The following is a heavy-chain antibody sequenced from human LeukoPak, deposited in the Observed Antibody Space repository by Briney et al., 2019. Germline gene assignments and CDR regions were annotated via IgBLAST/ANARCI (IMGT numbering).Heavy chain of an antibody. CDR2: IIPILGIA. Sequence: SVKVSCKASGGTFSSYAISWVRQAPGQGLEWMGRIIPILGIANYAQKFQGRVTITADKSTSTAYMELSSLRSEDTAVYYCARDLPGYSSSWYVHLEYWGQGTLVTVSS. CDR3: ARDLPGYSSSWYVHLEY. D-gene: IGHD6-13*01. CDR1: GGTFSSYA. V-gene: IGHV1-69*04. J-gene: IGHJ4*02.